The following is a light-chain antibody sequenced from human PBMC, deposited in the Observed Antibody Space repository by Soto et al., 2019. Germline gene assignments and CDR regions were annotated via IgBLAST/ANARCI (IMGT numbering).Light chain of an antibody. CDR1: QSVSSN. Sequence: EVVMTQSPATLSVSPGERATLSFRASQSVSSNLAWYQQKPGQAPRLLIYGASTRATGIPARFSGSGSGTDFTLTISSLEPEDFAVYYCQQRDDWVSFGGGTKVDIK. CDR2: GAS. J-gene: IGKJ4*01. V-gene: IGKV3D-15*01. CDR3: QQRDDWVS.